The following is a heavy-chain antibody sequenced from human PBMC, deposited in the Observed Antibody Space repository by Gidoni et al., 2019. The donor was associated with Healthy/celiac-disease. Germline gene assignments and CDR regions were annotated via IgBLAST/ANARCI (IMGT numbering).Heavy chain of an antibody. CDR2: ISSSSSYI. CDR1: GFTFSSYS. CDR3: ARDGYYYGSGSYSRFDP. J-gene: IGHJ5*02. Sequence: EVQLVESGGGLVKPGGSLRLSCAASGFTFSSYSMNWVRQAPGKGLEWVSSISSSSSYIYYADSVKGRFTISRDNAKNSLYLQMNSLRAEDTAVYYCARDGYYYGSGSYSRFDPWGQGTLVTVSS. V-gene: IGHV3-21*01. D-gene: IGHD3-10*01.